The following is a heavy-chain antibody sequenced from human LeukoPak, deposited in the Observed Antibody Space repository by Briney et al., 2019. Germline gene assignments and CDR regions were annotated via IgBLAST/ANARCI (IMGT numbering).Heavy chain of an antibody. CDR3: ARGSDELEGGY. D-gene: IGHD1-1*01. J-gene: IGHJ4*02. V-gene: IGHV3-74*01. CDR2: INSDGSST. CDR1: GFTFSSYW. Sequence: GGSLRLSCAASGFTFSSYWMRWVRHAPGKGLVWVSRINSDGSSTSYADSVKGRFTISRDNAKNTLYLQMNSLRAEDTAVYYCARGSDELEGGYWGQGTLVTVSS.